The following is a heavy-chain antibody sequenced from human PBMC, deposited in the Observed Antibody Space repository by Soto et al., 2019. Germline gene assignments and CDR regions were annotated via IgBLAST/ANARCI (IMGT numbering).Heavy chain of an antibody. D-gene: IGHD4-17*01. CDR2: ITGSGSST. V-gene: IGHV3-23*01. CDR1: GFTFSTYA. J-gene: IGHJ4*02. CDR3: ANGVSGDYGGVAY. Sequence: EVQLLDSGGGLVQPGGSLRLSCAASGFTFSTYAMSWVRQAPGKGLEWVSTITGSGSSTYYADSVKGRFTISRDNSKNPLSLQMSSLRAEDTAVYYCANGVSGDYGGVAYWGQGTLVTVSS.